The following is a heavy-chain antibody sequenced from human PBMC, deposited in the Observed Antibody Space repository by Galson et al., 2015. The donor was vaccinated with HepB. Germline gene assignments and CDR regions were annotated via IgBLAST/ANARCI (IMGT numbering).Heavy chain of an antibody. CDR2: IIPILGIA. CDR3: ARDKWFGELSHYGMDV. J-gene: IGHJ6*02. V-gene: IGHV1-69*04. Sequence: SVKVSCKASGGTFSSYAISWVRQAPGQGLEWMGRIIPILGIANYAQKFQGRVTITADKSTSTAYMELSSRRSEDTAVYYCARDKWFGELSHYGMDVWGQGTTVTVSS. CDR1: GGTFSSYA. D-gene: IGHD3-10*01.